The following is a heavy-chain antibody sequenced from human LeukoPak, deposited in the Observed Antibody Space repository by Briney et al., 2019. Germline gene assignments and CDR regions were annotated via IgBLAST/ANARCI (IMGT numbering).Heavy chain of an antibody. D-gene: IGHD3-10*01. CDR1: GGSISSSSCY. CDR2: IYYSGST. CDR3: ARVDRYRGYYYLY. Sequence: SETLSLTCTVSGGSISSSSCYWGWIRQPPGKGLEWIGSIYYSGSTYYNPSLKSRVTISVDTSKNQFSLKLSSVTAADTAVYYCARVDRYRGYYYLYWGQGTLVTVSS. J-gene: IGHJ4*02. V-gene: IGHV4-39*07.